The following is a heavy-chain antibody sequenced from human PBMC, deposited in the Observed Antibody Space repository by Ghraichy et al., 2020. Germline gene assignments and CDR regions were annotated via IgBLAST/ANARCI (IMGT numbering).Heavy chain of an antibody. CDR2: ISAYNGNT. CDR3: ARDRGWELAGGDYFDY. CDR1: GYTFTSYG. V-gene: IGHV1-18*01. J-gene: IGHJ4*02. D-gene: IGHD1-26*01. Sequence: ASVKVSCKASGYTFTSYGISWVRQAPGPGLEWMGWISAYNGNTNYAQKLQGRVTMTTDTSTSTAYMELRSLRSDDTAVYYCARDRGWELAGGDYFDYWGQGTLVTVSS.